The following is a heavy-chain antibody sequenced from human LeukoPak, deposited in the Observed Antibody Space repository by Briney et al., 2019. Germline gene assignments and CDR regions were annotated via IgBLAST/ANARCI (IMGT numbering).Heavy chain of an antibody. J-gene: IGHJ6*03. CDR3: ARDGYCSSSSYCNMDV. V-gene: IGHV3-72*01. CDR1: GFTLSDHY. D-gene: IGHD2-2*01. CDR2: SRNKANSYTT. Sequence: TGGSLRLSCAASGFTLSDHYMDWVRQAPGKGLGWVGRSRNKANSYTTEYAASVKGRFTISREDSKNSLYLQMNSLKYEDTAVYYCARDGYCSSSSYCNMDVWGKGTTVTVSS.